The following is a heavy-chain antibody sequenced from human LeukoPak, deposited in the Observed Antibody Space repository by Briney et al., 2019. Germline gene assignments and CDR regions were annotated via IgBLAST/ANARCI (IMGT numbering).Heavy chain of an antibody. J-gene: IGHJ4*02. Sequence: GGSQRLPCAPSVYTFNRYAKSCVPHAPGKGLVWVSAMSGSGGSTYHTDPEKARYPLPRHNSKHTLYLQINTERAKHTPVYHCAKYDSSGYYSYWGRGTLVTVSS. V-gene: IGHV3-23*01. CDR3: AKYDSSGYYSY. CDR2: MSGSGGST. D-gene: IGHD3-22*01. CDR1: VYTFNRYA.